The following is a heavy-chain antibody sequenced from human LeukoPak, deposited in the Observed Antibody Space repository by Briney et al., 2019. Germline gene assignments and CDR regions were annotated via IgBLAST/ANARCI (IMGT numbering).Heavy chain of an antibody. V-gene: IGHV3-20*04. D-gene: IGHD6-19*01. Sequence: GGSLRLSCAASGFNFDDYVMNWVRQAPGKGLEWVSGINWNGGSTDYADSVKGRFTISRDNSKNTLYLQMNSLRAEDTAVYYCARGMVAVAGDYFDYWGQGTLVTVSS. CDR1: GFNFDDYV. CDR2: INWNGGST. J-gene: IGHJ4*02. CDR3: ARGMVAVAGDYFDY.